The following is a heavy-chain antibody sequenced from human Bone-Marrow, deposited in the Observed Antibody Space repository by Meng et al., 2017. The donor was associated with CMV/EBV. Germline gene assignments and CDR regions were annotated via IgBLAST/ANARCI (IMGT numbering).Heavy chain of an antibody. CDR1: GFTFSSYW. J-gene: IGHJ4*02. CDR3: ASNSGSYLYYVDY. D-gene: IGHD1-26*01. Sequence: GGSLRLSCAASGFTFSSYWMHWVRQAPGKGLVWVSRINSDGSSTSYADSVKGRFTISRDNAKNSLYLQMNSLKAEDTAVYYCASNSGSYLYYVDYWGQGTLVTVSS. V-gene: IGHV3-74*01. CDR2: INSDGSST.